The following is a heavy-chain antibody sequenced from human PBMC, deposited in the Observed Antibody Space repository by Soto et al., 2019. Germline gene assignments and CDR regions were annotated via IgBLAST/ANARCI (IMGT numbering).Heavy chain of an antibody. CDR3: ASLRAIAARPGEGYYYGMDV. CDR2: INHSGST. V-gene: IGHV4-34*01. D-gene: IGHD6-6*01. Sequence: KTSETLSLTCAVYGGSFSGYYWSWIRQPPGKGLEWIGEINHSGSTNYNPSLKSRVTISVDTSKNQFSLKLSSVTAADTAVYYCASLRAIAARPGEGYYYGMDVWGQGTTVTVSS. CDR1: GGSFSGYY. J-gene: IGHJ6*02.